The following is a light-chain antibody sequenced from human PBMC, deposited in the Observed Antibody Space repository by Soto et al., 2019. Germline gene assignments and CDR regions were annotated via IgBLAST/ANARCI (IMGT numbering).Light chain of an antibody. J-gene: IGLJ3*02. V-gene: IGLV1-36*01. CDR2: YDD. Sequence: QSVLTQPPSASEAPRQRVTISCSGSSSNIGTNGVNWYQQLPGKAAKLLIYYDDLLPSGVSDRFSGSKSGTSASLAISGLQSEDEADYYCAAWDDSLNGWVFGGGTKLTVL. CDR3: AAWDDSLNGWV. CDR1: SSNIGTNG.